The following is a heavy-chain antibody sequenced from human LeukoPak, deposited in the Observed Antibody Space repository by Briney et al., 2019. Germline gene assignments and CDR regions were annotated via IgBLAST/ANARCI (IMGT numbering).Heavy chain of an antibody. V-gene: IGHV3-13*04. Sequence: PGGSLRLSCAASGFTFRNYDMHWVRQSTGKGLEWVSSIDIAGDTYYLGSVKGRFTISRENAKNSLYLQTNSLRAGDTAVYYCARGLPGGLDPWGQGTLVTVSS. CDR3: ARGLPGGLDP. J-gene: IGHJ5*02. CDR2: IDIAGDT. CDR1: GFTFRNYD. D-gene: IGHD4-11*01.